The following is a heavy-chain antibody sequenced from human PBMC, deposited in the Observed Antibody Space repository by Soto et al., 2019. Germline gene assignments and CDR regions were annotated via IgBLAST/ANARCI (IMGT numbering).Heavy chain of an antibody. D-gene: IGHD6-19*01. CDR2: ISYDGSNK. Sequence: PGGSLRLSCAASGFTFSSYGMHWVRQAPGKGLEWVAVISYDGSNKYYADSVKGRFTISRDNSKNTLYLQMNSLRAEDTAVYYCAKDSGWYLGPWGPGTLVTVSS. CDR1: GFTFSSYG. CDR3: AKDSGWYLGP. V-gene: IGHV3-30*18. J-gene: IGHJ5*02.